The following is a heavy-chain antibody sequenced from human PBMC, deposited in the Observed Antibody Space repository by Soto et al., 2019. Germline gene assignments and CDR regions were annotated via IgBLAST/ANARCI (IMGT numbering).Heavy chain of an antibody. D-gene: IGHD3-3*01. Sequence: GASVKVSCKASGYTFTIYDINWVRQATGQGLEWMGWMNPNSGNTDYAQKFQGRVTMTRNTSISTAYMELSSLRSEDTAVYYCARGRRFLIASTLHYYYYYMDVWGKGTTVTVSS. V-gene: IGHV1-8*01. CDR3: ARGRRFLIASTLHYYYYYMDV. J-gene: IGHJ6*03. CDR1: GYTFTIYD. CDR2: MNPNSGNT.